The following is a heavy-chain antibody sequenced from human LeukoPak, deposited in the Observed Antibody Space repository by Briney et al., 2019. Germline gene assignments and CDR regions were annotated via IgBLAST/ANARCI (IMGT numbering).Heavy chain of an antibody. CDR1: GFTFSRYW. D-gene: IGHD3-9*01. CDR3: ASNFTGYDDY. Sequence: TGGSLRLSCAASGFTFSRYWMHRVRQAPGRGLVWVSRIDTDGSRKGYADYVKGRFTISRDNAKSTLYLQMNSLGAQDTAVYYCASNFTGYDDYWGQGTLVTVSS. V-gene: IGHV3-74*01. CDR2: IDTDGSRK. J-gene: IGHJ4*02.